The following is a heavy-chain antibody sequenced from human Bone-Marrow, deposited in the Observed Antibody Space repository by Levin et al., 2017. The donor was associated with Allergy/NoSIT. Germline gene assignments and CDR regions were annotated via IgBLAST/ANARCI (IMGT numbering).Heavy chain of an antibody. J-gene: IGHJ4*02. CDR2: IFYSGST. CDR3: ARSRRSPPRDFDY. V-gene: IGHV4-59*01. CDR1: GGSISSYY. Sequence: PSETLSLTCTVSGGSISSYYWSWIRLPPGKGMEWIGNIFYSGSTRSNASLKSRVTMSVDTSKNQFSLRLNSVTAADTAIYYCARSRRSPPRDFDYWGQGILVTVSS.